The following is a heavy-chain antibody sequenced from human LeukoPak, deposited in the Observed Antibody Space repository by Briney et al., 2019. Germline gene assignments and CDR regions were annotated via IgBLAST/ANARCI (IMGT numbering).Heavy chain of an antibody. CDR2: ISGSGGST. V-gene: IGHV3-23*01. J-gene: IGHJ4*02. CDR1: GFTFSSYA. Sequence: PGGSLRLSCAASGFTFSSYAMSWVRQAPGKGLEWVSAISGSGGSTYYADSVKGRFTISRDNSKNTLYLQMNNLRAEDTAVYYCAKGVGSGWYGDDYWGRGTLVTVSS. D-gene: IGHD6-19*01. CDR3: AKGVGSGWYGDDY.